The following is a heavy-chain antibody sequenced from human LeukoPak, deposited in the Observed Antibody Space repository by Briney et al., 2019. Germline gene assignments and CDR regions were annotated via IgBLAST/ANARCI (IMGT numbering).Heavy chain of an antibody. D-gene: IGHD3-10*01. J-gene: IGHJ4*02. Sequence: QPGGSLRLSCAASGFTFSSYAMSWVRQAPGKGLEWVSAISGSGGSTYYADSVKGRFTISRDNSKNTLYLQMNSLRAEDTDVYYCAKDLYGGAMVRGVIDYWGQGTLVTVSS. CDR1: GFTFSSYA. CDR3: AKDLYGGAMVRGVIDY. CDR2: ISGSGGST. V-gene: IGHV3-23*01.